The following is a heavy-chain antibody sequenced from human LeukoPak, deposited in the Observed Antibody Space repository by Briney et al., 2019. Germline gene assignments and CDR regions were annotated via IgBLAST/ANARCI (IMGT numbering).Heavy chain of an antibody. CDR1: GFTFSSYA. Sequence: GGSLRLSCAGSGFTFSSYAMSWVRQAPGKGLEWVSVISGGGNTYYADSVKGRFTISKDTSKNTLHLQMNSLRAEDTAVYYCARTWIQPTQFDYWGQGTLVTVSS. J-gene: IGHJ4*02. CDR2: ISGGGNT. D-gene: IGHD5-18*01. V-gene: IGHV3-23*01. CDR3: ARTWIQPTQFDY.